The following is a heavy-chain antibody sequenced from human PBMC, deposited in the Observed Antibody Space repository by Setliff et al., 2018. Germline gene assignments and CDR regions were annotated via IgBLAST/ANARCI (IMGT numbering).Heavy chain of an antibody. D-gene: IGHD2-2*01. Sequence: GGSLRLSCAASGFTFSSYSMNWVRQAPGRGLEWVSSISSSSSTIYYADSVKGRFTISRDNAKNSLYLQMNSLRAEDTAVYYCARVEGVPAPYYMDVWGKGTTVTVSS. CDR2: ISSSSSTI. V-gene: IGHV3-48*01. CDR3: ARVEGVPAPYYMDV. CDR1: GFTFSSYS. J-gene: IGHJ6*03.